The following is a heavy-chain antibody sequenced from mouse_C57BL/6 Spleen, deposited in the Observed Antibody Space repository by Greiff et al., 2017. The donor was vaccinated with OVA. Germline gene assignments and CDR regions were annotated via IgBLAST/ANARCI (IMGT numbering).Heavy chain of an antibody. CDR2: IDPSDSYT. CDR1: GYTFTSYW. CDR3: ARGRYDPWFAY. D-gene: IGHD2-3*01. V-gene: IGHV1-69*01. Sequence: QVQLQQPGAELVMPGASVKLSCKASGYTFTSYWMHWVKQRPGQGLEWIGEIDPSDSYTNYNQKFKGKSTLTVDKSSSTAYMQLSSLTSEDSAVYYCARGRYDPWFAYWGQGTLVTVSA. J-gene: IGHJ3*01.